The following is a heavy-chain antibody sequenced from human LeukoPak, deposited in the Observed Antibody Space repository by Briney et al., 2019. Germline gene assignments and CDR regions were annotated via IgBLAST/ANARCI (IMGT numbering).Heavy chain of an antibody. V-gene: IGHV1-69*05. CDR3: ARDTRYCSSTSCKGGDY. J-gene: IGHJ4*02. D-gene: IGHD2-2*01. CDR1: GGTFSSYA. Sequence: SVKVSCKASGGTFSSYAISWVRHAPGQGLEWMGGIIPIFGTANYAQKFQGRVTITTDESTSTAYMELSSLRSEDTAVYYCARDTRYCSSTSCKGGDYWGQGTLVTVSS. CDR2: IIPIFGTA.